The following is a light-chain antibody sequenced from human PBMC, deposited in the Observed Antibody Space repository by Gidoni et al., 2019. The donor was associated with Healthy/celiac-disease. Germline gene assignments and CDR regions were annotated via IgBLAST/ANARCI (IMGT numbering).Light chain of an antibody. CDR1: QGISSW. V-gene: IGKV1-12*01. Sequence: MTQSPSSVSASVGDRVTITCRASQGISSWLAWYQQKPGKVPKLLIYAASSLQSGVPSRFSGSGXXTDXTLTIXXXQPXXFAXXXCQXXXSXXXTFXXXTKVEIK. CDR3: QXXXSXXXT. J-gene: IGKJ1*01. CDR2: AAS.